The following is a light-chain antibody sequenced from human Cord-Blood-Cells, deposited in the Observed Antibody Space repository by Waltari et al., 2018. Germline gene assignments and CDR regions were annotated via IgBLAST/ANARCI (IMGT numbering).Light chain of an antibody. CDR2: VGTGGIVG. J-gene: IGLJ3*02. V-gene: IGLV9-49*01. Sequence: QPVLTQPPSASASLGASVTLPCTLLSASSNYKVDWYPQSPGKGPRFVMRVGTGGIVGSKGDGIPDRFSVLGSGMNRYLTIKNIQEEDESDYHCGADHGSGSNFVWVFGGGTKLTVL. CDR1: SASSNYK. CDR3: GADHGSGSNFVWV.